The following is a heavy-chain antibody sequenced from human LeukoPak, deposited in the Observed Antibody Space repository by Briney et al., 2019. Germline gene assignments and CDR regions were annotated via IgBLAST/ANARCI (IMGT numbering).Heavy chain of an antibody. V-gene: IGHV1-18*01. Sequence: ASVKVSCKASGYTFSNYGIIWVRQAPGQGLEWMGWISAYNGHTNYAQKLQGRVTMTTDTSTSTVYMELRSLRSDDTAVYYCARDLLRVATIGYYYYGMDVWGQGTTVTVSS. CDR1: GYTFSNYG. J-gene: IGHJ6*02. D-gene: IGHD5-24*01. CDR2: ISAYNGHT. CDR3: ARDLLRVATIGYYYYGMDV.